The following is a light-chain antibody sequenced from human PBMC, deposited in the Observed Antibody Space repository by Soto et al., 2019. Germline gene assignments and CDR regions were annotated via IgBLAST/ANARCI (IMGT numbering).Light chain of an antibody. CDR1: SRDIGTYDL. Sequence: QAVVIQPASVSGSPRQSITISCTGTSRDIGTYDLVSWYQQHPGKVPKLIIYEATKRPSGVSSRFSGSKSGTTASLTISGLQAEDEADYYCCSYAGYTTYVFGSGTKLTVL. V-gene: IGLV2-23*01. J-gene: IGLJ1*01. CDR3: CSYAGYTTYV. CDR2: EAT.